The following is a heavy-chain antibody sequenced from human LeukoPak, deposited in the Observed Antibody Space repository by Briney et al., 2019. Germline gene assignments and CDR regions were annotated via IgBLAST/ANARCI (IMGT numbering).Heavy chain of an antibody. CDR1: EFTFFTYW. D-gene: IGHD3-10*02. CDR3: ARAGRKSRGVDLVRKKETGYYYYMDV. Sequence: GGSLRLTCAASEFTFFTYWMSWVRQAPGKGLEWVANIKQDGSEKYYVDSVKGRFTISRDNAKNSLYLQMNSLRAEDTAVYYCARAGRKSRGVDLVRKKETGYYYYMDVWGKGTTVTISS. J-gene: IGHJ6*03. CDR2: IKQDGSEK. V-gene: IGHV3-7*01.